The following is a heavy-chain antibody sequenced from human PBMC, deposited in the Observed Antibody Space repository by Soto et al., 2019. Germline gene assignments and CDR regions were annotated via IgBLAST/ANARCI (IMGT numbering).Heavy chain of an antibody. V-gene: IGHV4-4*02. D-gene: IGHD3-9*01. J-gene: IGHJ5*02. CDR1: RASVSSNNW. CDR3: PRVTPGYVVNFHR. Sequence: QVQLQESGPGLVKPSGTLSLTCAVSRASVSSNNWWAWFRQPPGQGLEWIGEGHYSGSSTYNPSLTSRVTLSLDRSKDQFSLSLTSVTAAYTATYYCPRVTPGYVVNFHRWGQGILVLVSS. CDR2: GHYSGSS.